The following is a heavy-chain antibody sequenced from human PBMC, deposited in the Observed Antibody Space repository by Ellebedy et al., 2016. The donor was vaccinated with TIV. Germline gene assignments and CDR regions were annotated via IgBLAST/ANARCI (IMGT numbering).Heavy chain of an antibody. V-gene: IGHV4-59*01. J-gene: IGHJ6*02. CDR2: FYHSGCT. Sequence: MPSETLSLTCTVSGGSISTYFLSWIRHTPRQGRKGIGDFYHSGCTHSNPSLKSRVTLSVDTSRNQFSLKLSSVTAADTAVYYGARVGFTMVRGVTPRPTKHGMDVWGQGTTVTVPS. CDR1: GGSISTYF. CDR3: ARVGFTMVRGVTPRPTKHGMDV. D-gene: IGHD3-10*01.